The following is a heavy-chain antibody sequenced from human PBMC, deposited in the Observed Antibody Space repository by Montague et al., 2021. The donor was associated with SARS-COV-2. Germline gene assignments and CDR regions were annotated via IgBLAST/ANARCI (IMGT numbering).Heavy chain of an antibody. V-gene: IGHV4-59*01. J-gene: IGHJ5*02. CDR1: NGSINRYY. CDR3: AREGLHNWFNH. CDR2: IYYRGST. Sequence: SETRSLTCTVSNGSINRYYWSWVRQPPGKRLEWIGYIYYRGSTNYNPSLESRVTTSTDTSKNQFSLKLRSVTAADTAVYFCAREGLHNWFNHWGQGTLVIVSS.